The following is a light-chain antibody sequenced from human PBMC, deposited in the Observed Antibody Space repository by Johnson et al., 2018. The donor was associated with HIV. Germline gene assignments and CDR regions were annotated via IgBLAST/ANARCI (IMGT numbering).Light chain of an antibody. Sequence: TQPPSVSAAPGQKVTISCSGSSSNIGNNYVSWYQQLPGTAPKLLIYENNKRPSGIPDRFSGSKSGTSATLGITGLQTGDEADYYCGTWDSSLSAYVFGSRTKITVL. CDR2: ENN. CDR3: GTWDSSLSAYV. J-gene: IGLJ1*01. V-gene: IGLV1-51*02. CDR1: SSNIGNNY.